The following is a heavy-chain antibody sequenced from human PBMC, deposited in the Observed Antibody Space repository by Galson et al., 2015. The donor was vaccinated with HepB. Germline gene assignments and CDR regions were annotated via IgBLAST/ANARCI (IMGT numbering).Heavy chain of an antibody. CDR2: ISSSSSTI. CDR1: GFTFSSYS. D-gene: IGHD1-26*01. J-gene: IGHJ4*02. Sequence: SLRLSCAASGFTFSSYSMNWVRQAPGKGLEWVSYISSSSSTIYYADSVKGRFTISRDNAKNSLYLQMNSLRAEDTAVYYCARGGLVGATSFDYWGQGTLVTVSS. CDR3: ARGGLVGATSFDY. V-gene: IGHV3-48*01.